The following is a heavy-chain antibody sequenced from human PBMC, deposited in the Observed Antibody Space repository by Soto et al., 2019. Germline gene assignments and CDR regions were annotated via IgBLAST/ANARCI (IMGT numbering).Heavy chain of an antibody. CDR2: ISAYNGNT. Sequence: ASVKVSCKASGCTFTSYGISWVRQAPGQGLEWMGWISAYNGNTNYAQKLQGRVTMTTDTSTSTAYMELRSLRSDDTAVYYCARGSSGWRYYYYSYGMDVWGLGTSVTVSS. CDR1: GCTFTSYG. CDR3: ARGSSGWRYYYYSYGMDV. V-gene: IGHV1-18*01. D-gene: IGHD6-19*01. J-gene: IGHJ6*02.